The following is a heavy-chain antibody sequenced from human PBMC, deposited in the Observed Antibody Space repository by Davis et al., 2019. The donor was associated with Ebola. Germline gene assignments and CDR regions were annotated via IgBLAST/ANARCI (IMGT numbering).Heavy chain of an antibody. V-gene: IGHV3-7*03. CDR2: IKEDGSEK. Sequence: PGGSLRLSCAASGFTFRSYWMSWVRQAPGKGLEWVAKIKEDGSEKLEVDSVKGRFTISRDNAKDSLYLQMNSLRAEDTAVYYCARGSRNMDVWGEGTTVTVPS. CDR1: GFTFRSYW. CDR3: ARGSRNMDV. J-gene: IGHJ6*03.